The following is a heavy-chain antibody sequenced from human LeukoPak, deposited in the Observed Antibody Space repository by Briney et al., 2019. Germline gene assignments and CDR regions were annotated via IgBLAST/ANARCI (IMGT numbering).Heavy chain of an antibody. CDR1: GGTFSSYA. J-gene: IGHJ6*02. CDR2: IIPILGIA. CDR3: ARDSGGSSHYYYYGMDV. Sequence: SVKVSCKASGGTFSSYAISWVRQAPGQGLEWMGRIIPILGIANYAQKFQGRVTITADKSTSTAYTELSSLRSEDTAVYYCARDSGGSSHYYYYGMDVWGQGTTVTVSS. V-gene: IGHV1-69*04. D-gene: IGHD2-15*01.